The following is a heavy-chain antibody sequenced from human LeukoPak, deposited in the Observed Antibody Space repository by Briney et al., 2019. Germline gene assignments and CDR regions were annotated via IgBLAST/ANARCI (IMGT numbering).Heavy chain of an antibody. CDR1: GFTFDDYA. CDR3: AGDKASLEMATIMGSWYFDL. J-gene: IGHJ2*01. CDR2: INWDGGST. D-gene: IGHD5-24*01. Sequence: PGGSLRLSCAASGFTFDDYAMHWVRQAPGKGLEWVSGINWDGGSTGYADSVKGRFTISRDNAKNSLYLQMNSLRAEDTALYYCAGDKASLEMATIMGSWYFDLWGRGTLVTVSS. V-gene: IGHV3-20*04.